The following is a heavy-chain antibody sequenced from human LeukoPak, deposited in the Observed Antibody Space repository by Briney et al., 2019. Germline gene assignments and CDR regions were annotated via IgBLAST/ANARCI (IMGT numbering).Heavy chain of an antibody. CDR1: GASFSSSSYY. D-gene: IGHD3-22*01. J-gene: IGHJ4*02. Sequence: SETLSLTCTVSGASFSSSSYYWGWIRQPPGKGLEWIGTIYYTGSTYYNPSLKTRVTISIDTSKNQFSLGLSSVTAADTAVYFCARASNYFDVLYWGQGTLVTVSS. CDR3: ARASNYFDVLY. CDR2: IYYTGST. V-gene: IGHV4-39*01.